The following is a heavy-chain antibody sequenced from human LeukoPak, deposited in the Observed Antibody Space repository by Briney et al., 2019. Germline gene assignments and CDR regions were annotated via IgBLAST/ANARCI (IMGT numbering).Heavy chain of an antibody. Sequence: ASVNVSCKVSGYTLTELSMHWVRQAPGKGREGMGGFDLEDGETIYAQKFQGRVTMTEDTSTDPAYMELSSLRSEDTAVYYCATYYDISPSGDYYGMDVWGKGTTVTVSS. D-gene: IGHD3-9*01. V-gene: IGHV1-24*01. J-gene: IGHJ6*04. CDR2: FDLEDGET. CDR3: ATYYDISPSGDYYGMDV. CDR1: GYTLTELS.